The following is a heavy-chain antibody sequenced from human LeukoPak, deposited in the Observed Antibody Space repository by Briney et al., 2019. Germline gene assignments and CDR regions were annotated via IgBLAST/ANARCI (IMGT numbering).Heavy chain of an antibody. CDR2: ISGSSSAM. J-gene: IGHJ4*02. CDR3: ARGTYGDYGGPGY. V-gene: IGHV3-48*02. Sequence: GGSLRLSCAASGFTFSNYCMNGVRQAPGKGLEWVSYISGSSSAMFYADSVKGRFTISRDNAKNSVFLQMTSLRDEDTAVYYCARGTYGDYGGPGYWGQGTLVTVSS. D-gene: IGHD4-17*01. CDR1: GFTFSNYC.